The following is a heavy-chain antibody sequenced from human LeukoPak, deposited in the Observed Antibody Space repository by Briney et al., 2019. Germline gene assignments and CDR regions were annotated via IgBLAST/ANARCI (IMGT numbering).Heavy chain of an antibody. J-gene: IGHJ4*02. CDR3: ARDRDYDILTGPFDY. CDR2: ISSSSSYI. V-gene: IGHV3-21*01. Sequence: KAGGSLRLSCAASGFTFSSYSMNWVRQAPGKGLEWVSSISSSSSYIYYADSVKGRFTISRDNAKNSLYLQMNSLRAEDTAVYYCARDRDYDILTGPFDYWGQGTLVTVSS. D-gene: IGHD3-9*01. CDR1: GFTFSSYS.